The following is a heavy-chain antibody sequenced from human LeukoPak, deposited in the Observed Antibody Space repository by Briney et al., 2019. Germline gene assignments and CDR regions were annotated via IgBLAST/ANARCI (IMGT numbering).Heavy chain of an antibody. V-gene: IGHV4-39*07. D-gene: IGHD2-15*01. J-gene: IGHJ5*02. Sequence: PSETLSLTCTVSGGSISSSSYYWGWIRQPPGKGLEWIGSIYYSGSTYYNPSLKSRVTISVDTSKNQFSLKLTSVTAADTAVYYCARDICGDSSCYSRPWGQGTLVTVSS. CDR3: ARDICGDSSCYSRP. CDR1: GGSISSSSYY. CDR2: IYYSGST.